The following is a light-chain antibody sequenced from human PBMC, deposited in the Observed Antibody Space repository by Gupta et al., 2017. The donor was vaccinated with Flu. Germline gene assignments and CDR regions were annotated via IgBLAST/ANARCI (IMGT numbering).Light chain of an antibody. J-gene: IGKJ4*01. CDR3: QQRSSWPSIT. V-gene: IGKV3-11*01. CDR2: DAS. CDR1: NRVLSN. Sequence: RAVLSCSAGNRVLSNLSWYQQRPGQAPRHLIYDASNRATGIPARFSGTGSGTDFTLTISSLEPEEFSVYYCQQRSSWPSITFGGGTKVEIK.